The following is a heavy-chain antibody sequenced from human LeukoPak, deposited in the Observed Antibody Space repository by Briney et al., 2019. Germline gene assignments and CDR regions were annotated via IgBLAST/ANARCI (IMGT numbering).Heavy chain of an antibody. CDR2: IYYSGST. V-gene: IGHV4-59*08. CDR3: ARHSSSWYSWFDP. J-gene: IGHJ5*02. Sequence: PSETLSLTCTVSGGSISSYYWCWIRQPPGKGLEWIGYIYYSGSTNYNPSLKSRVTISVDTSKNQFSLKLSSVTAADTAVYYCARHSSSWYSWFDPWGQGTLVTVSS. CDR1: GGSISSYY. D-gene: IGHD6-13*01.